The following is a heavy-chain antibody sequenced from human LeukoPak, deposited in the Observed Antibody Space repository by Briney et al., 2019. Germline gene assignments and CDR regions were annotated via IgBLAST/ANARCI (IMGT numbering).Heavy chain of an antibody. Sequence: SETLSLTCAVSGGSISSSNWWSWVRQPPGKGLEWIGEIYHSGSTNYNPSLKSRVTISVDTSKNQFSLKLSSVTAADTAVYYCARGLWFGELFDYWGQGTLVTVSS. J-gene: IGHJ4*02. CDR1: GGSISSSNW. CDR2: IYHSGST. V-gene: IGHV4-4*02. D-gene: IGHD3-10*01. CDR3: ARGLWFGELFDY.